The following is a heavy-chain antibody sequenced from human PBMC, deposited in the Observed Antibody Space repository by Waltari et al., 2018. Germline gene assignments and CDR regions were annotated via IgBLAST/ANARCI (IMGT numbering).Heavy chain of an antibody. Sequence: QVQLVQSGAEVKKPGASVKVSCKASGYTFTGYYMHWVRQAPGQGLEWMGWINPNMGGTNYAQKFQGRVTMTRDTSIRTAYMELSRLRSDDTAVYYCARGGRLRWYLDAFDIWGQGTMVTVSS. CDR1: GYTFTGYY. CDR3: ARGGRLRWYLDAFDI. J-gene: IGHJ3*02. D-gene: IGHD4-17*01. V-gene: IGHV1-2*02. CDR2: INPNMGGT.